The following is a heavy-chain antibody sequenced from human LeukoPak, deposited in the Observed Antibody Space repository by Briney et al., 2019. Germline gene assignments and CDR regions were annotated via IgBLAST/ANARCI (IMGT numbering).Heavy chain of an antibody. D-gene: IGHD2-15*01. CDR2: ISYSGST. V-gene: IGHV4-31*03. Sequence: SQTLSLTSTVSGGSITSGAYYWSWIRQHPGKGLEWTGYISYSGSTYYNPSLKSRLATSVDTSKSQFSLKLTSVTAADTAVYYCARGGYSSWGTYYFDFWGQGTLVTVSS. CDR3: ARGGYSSWGTYYFDF. CDR1: GGSITSGAYY. J-gene: IGHJ4*02.